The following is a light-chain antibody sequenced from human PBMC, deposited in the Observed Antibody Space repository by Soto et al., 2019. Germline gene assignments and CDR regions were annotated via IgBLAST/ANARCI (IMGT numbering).Light chain of an antibody. CDR2: EDN. J-gene: IGLJ1*01. CDR3: QSYDSSLSGYV. Sequence: QSVLTQPPSVPWAPGHRVTISCTGSSSNIGAGYDLHWYQQLPGTAPKLLIYEDNNRPSGVPDRFSGSKSGTSASLAITGLQAEDEADYYCQSYDSSLSGYVFGTGTKVTXL. V-gene: IGLV1-40*01. CDR1: SSNIGAGYD.